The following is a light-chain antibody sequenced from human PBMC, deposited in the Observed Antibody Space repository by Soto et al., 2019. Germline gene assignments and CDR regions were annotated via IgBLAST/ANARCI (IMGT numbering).Light chain of an antibody. CDR2: HNY. J-gene: IGLJ1*01. V-gene: IGLV1-47*01. CDR1: SSNIGSDF. CDR3: SAWDDSLSAYV. Sequence: QSVLTEPPSASGTPGQRVTIFCSGSSSNIGSDFVYWYQQLPGTAPKLLIYHNYQRPSGVPDRFSGSKSGTSVSLAISDLRSEDEAHYYCSAWDDSLSAYVFGAGTKLTVL.